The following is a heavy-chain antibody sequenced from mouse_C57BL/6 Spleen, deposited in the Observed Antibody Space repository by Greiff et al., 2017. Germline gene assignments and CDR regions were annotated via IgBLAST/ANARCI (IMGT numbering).Heavy chain of an antibody. J-gene: IGHJ4*01. CDR2: IYWDDDK. D-gene: IGHD2-4*01. CDR1: GFSLSASGMG. Sequence: QVTLKESGPGLLQSSQTLSLSCSFSGFSLSASGMGVSRLRQPSGKGLERVVPIYWDDDKHYNPSLKSGLTISKDTSRNQVFLKITSVDTADTATYSWYRRGGDYYDAMDYWGQGTSVTVSS. V-gene: IGHV8-12*01. CDR3: YRRGGDYYDAMDY.